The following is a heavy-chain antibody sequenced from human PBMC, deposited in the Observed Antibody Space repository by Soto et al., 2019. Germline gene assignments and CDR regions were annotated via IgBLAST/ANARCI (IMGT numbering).Heavy chain of an antibody. Sequence: QVQLVQSGAEVKKPGASVKVSCKASGYTFTGYYMHWVRQAPGQGLEWMGWINPNSGGTNYAQKFQGWVTMTRDTSIRTAYMELSRLRSDDTAVYYCARVGYYYDSSGYYSGLRYYGMDVWGQGTTVTVSS. CDR3: ARVGYYYDSSGYYSGLRYYGMDV. CDR2: INPNSGGT. D-gene: IGHD3-22*01. V-gene: IGHV1-2*04. J-gene: IGHJ6*02. CDR1: GYTFTGYY.